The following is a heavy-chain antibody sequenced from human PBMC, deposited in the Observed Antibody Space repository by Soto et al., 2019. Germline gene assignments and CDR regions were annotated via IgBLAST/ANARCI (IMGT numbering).Heavy chain of an antibody. CDR2: IYYSGTT. J-gene: IGHJ6*02. V-gene: IGHV4-30-4*01. CDR3: AREGVVTNTHYYYVMDV. D-gene: IGHD2-21*02. Sequence: QVQLQESGPGLVKPSQTLSLTCTVSGGSISSGDYYWSWIRQPPGKGLEWIGYIYYSGTTYYNPSLKSRVTISVDTSKNQFSLKLSSVTAADTAVYYCAREGVVTNTHYYYVMDVWGQGTTVTVSS. CDR1: GGSISSGDYY.